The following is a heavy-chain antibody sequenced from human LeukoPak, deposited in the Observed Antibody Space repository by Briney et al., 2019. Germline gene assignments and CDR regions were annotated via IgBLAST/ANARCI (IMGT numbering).Heavy chain of an antibody. J-gene: IGHJ6*02. D-gene: IGHD2-15*01. CDR1: GFTFSSHW. V-gene: IGHV3-7*01. CDR2: IKQDGSEK. CDR3: ARDRWELLSNSYHYCGLDV. Sequence: GGSLRLSCAASGFTFSSHWMHWVRQAPGKGLEWVANIKQDGSEKCYVDSVKGRFTISRDNAKNSLYLQMNSLRAEDTAVYYCARDRWELLSNSYHYCGLDVWGQGTTVTVSS.